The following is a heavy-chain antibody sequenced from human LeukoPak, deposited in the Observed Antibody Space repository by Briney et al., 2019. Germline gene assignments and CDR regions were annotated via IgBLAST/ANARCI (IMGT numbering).Heavy chain of an antibody. V-gene: IGHV1-24*01. CDR2: FDPEDGET. Sequence: ASVKVSCKVSGYTLTELSMHWVRQAPGKGLEWMGGFDPEDGETIYAQKFQGRVTMTRNTSISTAYMELSSLRSEDTAVYYCARDHILTGYSDYWGQGTLVTVSS. CDR1: GYTLTELS. J-gene: IGHJ4*02. CDR3: ARDHILTGYSDY. D-gene: IGHD3-9*01.